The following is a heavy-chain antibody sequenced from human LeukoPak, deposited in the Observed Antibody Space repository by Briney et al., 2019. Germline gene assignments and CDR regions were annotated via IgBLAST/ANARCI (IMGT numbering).Heavy chain of an antibody. Sequence: ASVKVSCKASGYTFASYYMHWVRQAPGQGLEWMGIINPSGGSTSYAQKFQGRVTMTRDMSTSTVYMELSSLRSEDTAVYYCARDRVLDCSGGSCYPPTFDYWGQGTLVTVSS. V-gene: IGHV1-46*01. D-gene: IGHD2-15*01. J-gene: IGHJ4*02. CDR2: INPSGGST. CDR3: ARDRVLDCSGGSCYPPTFDY. CDR1: GYTFASYY.